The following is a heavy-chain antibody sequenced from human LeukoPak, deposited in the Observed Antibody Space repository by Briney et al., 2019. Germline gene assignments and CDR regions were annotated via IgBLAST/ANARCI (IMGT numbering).Heavy chain of an antibody. CDR2: IYYSGST. J-gene: IGHJ4*02. CDR1: VGSISSSSYY. CDR3: ARHGYSTDFDY. D-gene: IGHD4-11*01. V-gene: IGHV4-39*01. Sequence: SDTLSLTCTVSVGSISSSSYYWRWIRQPPGKGLEGIGSIYYSGSTYYNPSLKSRVTISVDTSKNQFSLKLSSVTAADTAVYYCARHGYSTDFDYWGQGTLVTVSS.